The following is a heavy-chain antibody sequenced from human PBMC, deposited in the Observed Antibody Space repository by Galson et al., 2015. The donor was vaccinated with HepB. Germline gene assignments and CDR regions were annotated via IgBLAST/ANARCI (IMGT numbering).Heavy chain of an antibody. V-gene: IGHV5-10-1*01. Sequence: QSGAEVKKPGESLRISCKGSGYSLTSYWISWVRQMPGKGLEWMGRIDPGDSYTNYSPSFQGHVTISADKSISVAYLQWSSLKASDTAIYYCARHHHSYDRISFDHWGQGTLVTVSS. CDR2: IDPGDSYT. J-gene: IGHJ4*02. CDR1: GYSLTSYW. CDR3: ARHHHSYDRISFDH. D-gene: IGHD5-18*01.